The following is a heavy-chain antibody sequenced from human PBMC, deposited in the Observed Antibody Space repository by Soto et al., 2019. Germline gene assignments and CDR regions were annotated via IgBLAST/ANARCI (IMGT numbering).Heavy chain of an antibody. J-gene: IGHJ4*02. Sequence: SGPTLVKPTQTLTLTCTFSGFSLSTSGVGVGWIRQPPGKALEWLALIYWDDDKRYSPSLKSRLTITKDTSKNQVVLTMTNMDPVDTATYYCAHTSLWGSYRYTGFDYWGQGTLVTVSS. CDR1: GFSLSTSGVG. V-gene: IGHV2-5*02. D-gene: IGHD3-16*02. CDR3: AHTSLWGSYRYTGFDY. CDR2: IYWDDDK.